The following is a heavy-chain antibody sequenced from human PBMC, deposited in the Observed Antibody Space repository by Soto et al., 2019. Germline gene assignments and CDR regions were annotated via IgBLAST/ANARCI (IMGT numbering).Heavy chain of an antibody. V-gene: IGHV4-4*07. Sequence: QVQLQESGPGLVKPSETLSLTCTVSGGSISSYYWSWIRQPAGKGLEWIGRIYTSGSTNYNPSLKSRATMSVDTSKNQFSLKLSSVTAADTAVYYCARDQGIAAAGRGVYYFDYWGQGTLVTVSS. CDR3: ARDQGIAAAGRGVYYFDY. J-gene: IGHJ4*02. CDR2: IYTSGST. CDR1: GGSISSYY. D-gene: IGHD6-13*01.